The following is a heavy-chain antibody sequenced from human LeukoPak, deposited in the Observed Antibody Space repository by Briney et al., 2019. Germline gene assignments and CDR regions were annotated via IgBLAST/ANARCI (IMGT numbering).Heavy chain of an antibody. J-gene: IGHJ4*02. CDR2: MWDDGTNE. D-gene: IGHD2-21*01. CDR3: AREVIETAYFDY. Sequence: PGTSLRLSCTASGFNFGIYGMHWVRQAPGKGLEWVAVMWDDGTNEYYVESVKGRFTISRDNGKRTLYLQMDSLRAEDTAVYYCAREVIETAYFDYWGQGTLVAVSS. V-gene: IGHV3-33*01. CDR1: GFNFGIYG.